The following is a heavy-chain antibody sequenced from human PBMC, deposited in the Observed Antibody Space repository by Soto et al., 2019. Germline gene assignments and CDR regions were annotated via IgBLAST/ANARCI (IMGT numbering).Heavy chain of an antibody. J-gene: IGHJ4*02. D-gene: IGHD6-19*01. CDR2: IYAGGST. Sequence: GSLLLTCAASGCTVSSSYMTWVRQAPGKGLEWVSIIYAGGSTYYADSVKGRFTISRDNSENTVYLQMNSLRAEDTAVYYCARGGIAVAGTWNYWGQGTMVTVS. CDR1: GCTVSSSY. CDR3: ARGGIAVAGTWNY. V-gene: IGHV3-53*01.